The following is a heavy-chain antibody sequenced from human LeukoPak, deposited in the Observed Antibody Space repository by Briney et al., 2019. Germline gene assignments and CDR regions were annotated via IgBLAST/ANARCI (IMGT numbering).Heavy chain of an antibody. V-gene: IGHV4-39*01. CDR2: IYYSGST. Sequence: SETLSLTCNVSGGSISSSSHYWGWIRQPPGKGLEWIGTIYYSGSTYYNPSLKSRVTISVDTSKNQFSLNVSSVTAADTAVYYCARRDNYETYMDVWGYGTTVTVSS. J-gene: IGHJ6*03. CDR3: ARRDNYETYMDV. CDR1: GGSISSSSHY. D-gene: IGHD3-22*01.